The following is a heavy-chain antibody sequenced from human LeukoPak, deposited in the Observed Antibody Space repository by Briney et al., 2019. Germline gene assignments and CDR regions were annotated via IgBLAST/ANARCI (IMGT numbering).Heavy chain of an antibody. Sequence: TGGSLRLSCAASGFTFSSYGMSCVRQAPEKGLEWVSGISGSVRSTYYADSVKGRFTISRDNSKNTLYLQMNSLRAEDTAVYYCAKDRSGYTYGPEYYYYMDVWGKGTTVTISS. D-gene: IGHD5-18*01. CDR2: ISGSVRST. V-gene: IGHV3-23*01. CDR3: AKDRSGYTYGPEYYYYMDV. J-gene: IGHJ6*03. CDR1: GFTFSSYG.